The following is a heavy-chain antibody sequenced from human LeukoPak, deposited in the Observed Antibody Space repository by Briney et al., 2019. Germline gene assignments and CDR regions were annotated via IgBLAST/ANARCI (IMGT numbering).Heavy chain of an antibody. V-gene: IGHV3-23*01. Sequence: GGPLRLSCAASGFTFSSYAMSWVRQAPGKGREWVSAISGSGGSTYYADSVKGRFTISRDNSKNTLYLQMNSLRAEDTAVYYCAKDLSPYGGNSVTDYWGQGTLVTVSS. J-gene: IGHJ4*02. CDR3: AKDLSPYGGNSVTDY. D-gene: IGHD4-23*01. CDR2: ISGSGGST. CDR1: GFTFSSYA.